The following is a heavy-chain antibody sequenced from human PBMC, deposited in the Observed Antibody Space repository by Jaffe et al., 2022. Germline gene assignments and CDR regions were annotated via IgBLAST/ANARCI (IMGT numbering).Heavy chain of an antibody. Sequence: QVQLVQSGAEVKKPGASVKVSCKASGYTFTGYYMHWVRQAPGQGLEWMGWINPNSGGTNYAQKFQGRVTMTRDTSISTAYMELSRLRSDDTAVYYCARDPSVNGDYAHWYFDLWGRGTLVTVSS. D-gene: IGHD4-17*01. CDR2: INPNSGGT. V-gene: IGHV1-2*02. CDR1: GYTFTGYY. CDR3: ARDPSVNGDYAHWYFDL. J-gene: IGHJ2*01.